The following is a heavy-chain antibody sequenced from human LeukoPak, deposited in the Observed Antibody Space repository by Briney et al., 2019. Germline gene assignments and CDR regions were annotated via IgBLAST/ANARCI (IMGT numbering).Heavy chain of an antibody. D-gene: IGHD3-10*01. Sequence: QPGGSLRLSCAASGFTVSSNYMSWVRQAPGKGREWVSVIYSGGSTYSADSAKGRFTISRDNSKSTLYIQMNSLRAEDTAVYYCARAKPKNMVRGLIMRRESRYYFDYWGQGTLVTVSS. CDR3: ARAKPKNMVRGLIMRRESRYYFDY. V-gene: IGHV3-53*01. J-gene: IGHJ4*02. CDR1: GFTVSSNY. CDR2: IYSGGST.